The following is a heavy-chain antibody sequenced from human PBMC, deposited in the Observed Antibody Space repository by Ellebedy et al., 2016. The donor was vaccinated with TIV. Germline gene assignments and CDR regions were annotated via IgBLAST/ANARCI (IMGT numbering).Heavy chain of an antibody. CDR2: INPSGGST. D-gene: IGHD3-22*01. Sequence: ASVKVSCKASGYTFTSYYMHWVRQAPGQGLEWMGIINPSGGSTSYAQKFQGRVTMTRDTSTSTVYMELSSLRSEDTAVYYCATSDSSGYCYNYWGQGTLVTVSS. J-gene: IGHJ4*02. CDR1: GYTFTSYY. V-gene: IGHV1-46*01. CDR3: ATSDSSGYCYNY.